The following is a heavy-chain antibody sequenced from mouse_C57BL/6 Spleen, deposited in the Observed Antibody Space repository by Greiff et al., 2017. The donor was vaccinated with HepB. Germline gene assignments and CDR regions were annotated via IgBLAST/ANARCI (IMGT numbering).Heavy chain of an antibody. CDR2: IWTSGGT. D-gene: IGHD1-1*01. V-gene: IGHV2-9-1*01. CDR3: ARNEYYGSPYYFDY. J-gene: IGHJ2*01. Sequence: VQLQQSGPGLVAPSQSLSITCTVSGFSLTSYAISWVRQPPGKGLEWLGVIWTSGGTNYNSALKSRLSISKDNSKSQVFLKMNSLQTDDTARYYCARNEYYGSPYYFDYWGQGTTLTVSS. CDR1: GFSLTSYA.